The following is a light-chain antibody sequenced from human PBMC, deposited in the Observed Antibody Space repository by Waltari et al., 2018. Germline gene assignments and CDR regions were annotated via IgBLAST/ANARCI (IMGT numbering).Light chain of an antibody. CDR2: VNSDGSH. V-gene: IGLV4-69*01. J-gene: IGLJ3*02. Sequence: QLELTQSPSASASLGASVKLTCTLSSGPITNVLAWHQQQPQKGPRYLMKVNSDGSHSRGDEIPDRFSGSSSGAERYLTISSLQSEDEADYYCQTGGHGTWVFGGGTKLTVL. CDR3: QTGGHGTWV. CDR1: SGPITNV.